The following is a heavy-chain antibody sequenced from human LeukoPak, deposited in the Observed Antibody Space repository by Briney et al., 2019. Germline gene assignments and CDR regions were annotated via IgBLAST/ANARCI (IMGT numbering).Heavy chain of an antibody. V-gene: IGHV3-23*01. CDR3: AKDGSGVAAADYYFDY. J-gene: IGHJ4*02. Sequence: GGSLRLSCAASGFTFSSYAMSWVRQAPGKGLEWVSAISGSGGSTFYADPVKGRFTISRDNSKNTLYMQMNSLRAEDTAVYYCAKDGSGVAAADYYFDYWGQGTLVTVSS. CDR2: ISGSGGST. CDR1: GFTFSSYA. D-gene: IGHD2-15*01.